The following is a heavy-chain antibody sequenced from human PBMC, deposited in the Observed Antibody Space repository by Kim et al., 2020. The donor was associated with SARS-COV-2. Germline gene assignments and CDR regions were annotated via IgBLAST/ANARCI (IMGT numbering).Heavy chain of an antibody. CDR3: ARDLDYYDRSTYIN. CDR2: ITSSSSHI. D-gene: IGHD3-22*01. Sequence: GGSLRLSCAVSGFLFSSYRMHWVRQAPGKGLEWVASITSSSSHINYADSVKGRFTISRDNAKDSLYLQMNGLRAEDTAVYFCARDLDYYDRSTYINWGQG. J-gene: IGHJ1*01. V-gene: IGHV3-21*01. CDR1: GFLFSSYR.